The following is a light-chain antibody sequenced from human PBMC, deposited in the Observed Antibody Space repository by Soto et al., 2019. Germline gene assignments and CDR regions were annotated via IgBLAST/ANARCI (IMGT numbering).Light chain of an antibody. J-gene: IGLJ2*01. CDR1: SSDVGGYNY. V-gene: IGLV2-14*01. CDR2: DVS. CDR3: SSYSSSSTLVL. Sequence: QSALTQPASVSESPGQSITISCTGTSSDVGGYNYVSWYQKHPGKAPKLMIYDVSSRPSGVSNRFSGSKSGNTASLTISGLQAEDEADYYCSSYSSSSTLVLFGGGTKVTVL.